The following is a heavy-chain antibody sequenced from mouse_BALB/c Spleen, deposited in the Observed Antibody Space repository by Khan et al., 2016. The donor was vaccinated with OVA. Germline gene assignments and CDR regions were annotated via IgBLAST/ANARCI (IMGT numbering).Heavy chain of an antibody. V-gene: IGHV1-20*02. Sequence: VQLQQSGPELVKPGASVKISCKASGYSFTGYFMNWVMQSHGKSLEWIGRINPHIGETFYNQKFKGKATLTVDESSSTAHMELRSLASEGSAVYYCTRIYRSDFDYWGQGTTLTVSS. CDR2: INPHIGET. CDR1: GYSFTGYF. D-gene: IGHD1-1*01. J-gene: IGHJ2*01. CDR3: TRIYRSDFDY.